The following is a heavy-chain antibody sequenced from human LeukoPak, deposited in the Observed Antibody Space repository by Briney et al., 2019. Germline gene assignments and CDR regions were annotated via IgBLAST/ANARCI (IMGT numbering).Heavy chain of an antibody. D-gene: IGHD3-3*01. CDR2: IKHSGST. Sequence: SETLSLTCAVYGGSFSGYYWSWIRQPPGKGLEWIGEIKHSGSTNYNPSLKSRVTISVDTSKNQFSLKLSSVTAADTAVYYCARVPRRITIFGVVIAPYYFDYWGQGTLVTVSS. CDR3: ARVPRRITIFGVVIAPYYFDY. J-gene: IGHJ4*02. CDR1: GGSFSGYY. V-gene: IGHV4-34*01.